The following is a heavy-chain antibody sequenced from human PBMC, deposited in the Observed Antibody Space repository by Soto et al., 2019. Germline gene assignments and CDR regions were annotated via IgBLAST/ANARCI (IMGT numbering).Heavy chain of an antibody. Sequence: QITLKESGPTLVKPTQTLTLTCTFSGFSLSTSGVGVGWIRQPPGKALEWLALIYWDDDKRYSPSLKSRLTITKNTSKNQVVLTMTNMDPVDTATYYCARDRLTYYDLWSGYQYFDLWGRGTLVTVSS. D-gene: IGHD3-3*01. CDR3: ARDRLTYYDLWSGYQYFDL. J-gene: IGHJ2*01. V-gene: IGHV2-5*02. CDR2: IYWDDDK. CDR1: GFSLSTSGVG.